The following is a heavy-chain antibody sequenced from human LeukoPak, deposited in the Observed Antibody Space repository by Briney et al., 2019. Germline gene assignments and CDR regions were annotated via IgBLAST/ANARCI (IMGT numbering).Heavy chain of an antibody. Sequence: GASVKVSCKASGYTFIEYNMYWVRQAPGQGLEWMGRINPNSGDTYYAQKFQGRVTMTRDTYINTAYTELSRLTSDDTAVYYCARGTGSSWFDPWGQGTLVTVSS. V-gene: IGHV1-2*02. J-gene: IGHJ5*02. CDR1: GYTFIEYN. D-gene: IGHD3-10*01. CDR3: ARGTGSSWFDP. CDR2: INPNSGDT.